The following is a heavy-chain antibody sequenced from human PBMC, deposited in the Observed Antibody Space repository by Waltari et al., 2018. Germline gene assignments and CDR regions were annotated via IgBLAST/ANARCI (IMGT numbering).Heavy chain of an antibody. Sequence: EVQLVESGGGLVQPGGSLRLPGAASGFTFSSYAMHWVRQAPGKGLEYVSAISSNGGSTYYADSVKGRFTISRDNSKNTLYLRMGSLRAEDMAVYYCARGIAVVGGFDYWGQGTLVTVSS. D-gene: IGHD6-19*01. CDR2: ISSNGGST. CDR1: GFTFSSYA. CDR3: ARGIAVVGGFDY. V-gene: IGHV3-64*07. J-gene: IGHJ4*02.